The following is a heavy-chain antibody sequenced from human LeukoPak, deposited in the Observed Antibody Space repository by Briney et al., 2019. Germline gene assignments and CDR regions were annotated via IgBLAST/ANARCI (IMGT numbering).Heavy chain of an antibody. CDR1: GFTFSSYS. CDR3: TRPGQTYWYFDL. CDR2: IGSSGRYI. V-gene: IGHV3-21*01. Sequence: GGSLRLSCAASGFTFSSYSMNWVRQAPGKGLEWVSSIGSSGRYIYYADSFKGRFTISRDNAKNSLYLQMNGLGAEDTAVYYCTRPGQTYWYFDLWGRGTLVTVPS. J-gene: IGHJ2*01.